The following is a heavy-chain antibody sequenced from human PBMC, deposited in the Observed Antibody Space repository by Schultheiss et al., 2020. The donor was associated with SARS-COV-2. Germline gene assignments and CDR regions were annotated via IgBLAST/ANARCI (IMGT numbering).Heavy chain of an antibody. CDR2: INSDGSST. V-gene: IGHV3-74*01. J-gene: IGHJ4*02. D-gene: IGHD5-12*01. CDR1: GFSFSSYW. CDR3: ARRLTSGYEEFDY. Sequence: GGSLRLSCAASGFSFSSYWMHWVRQAPGKGLVWVSRINSDGSSTTYADSVKGRFTISRDNAKNTLYLQMNSLRAEDTAVYYCARRLTSGYEEFDYWGQGTLVTV.